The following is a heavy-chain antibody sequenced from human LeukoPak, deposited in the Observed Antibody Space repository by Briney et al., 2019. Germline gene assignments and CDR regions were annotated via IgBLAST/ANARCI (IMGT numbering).Heavy chain of an antibody. CDR3: ASLTTADAFDI. CDR1: GGSISSYY. D-gene: IGHD3-22*01. CDR2: IYDSGST. V-gene: IGHV4-59*01. Sequence: SETLSLTCTVSGGSISSYYWSWIRQPPGKGLEWIGYIYDSGSTNYNPSLKSRVTISVDTPKNQFSLKVSSVTAADTAVYYCASLTTADAFDIWGQGTMVTVSS. J-gene: IGHJ3*02.